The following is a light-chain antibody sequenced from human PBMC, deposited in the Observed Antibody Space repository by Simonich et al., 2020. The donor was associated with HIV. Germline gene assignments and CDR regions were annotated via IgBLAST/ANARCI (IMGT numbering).Light chain of an antibody. J-gene: IGKJ3*01. Sequence: EIVMTQSPATLSVSPGERATLSCRASQSISSNLAWYQQRPGQAPRLLIYGASTRATGFPARFSGSGSGTEFTLTISRLEPEDFAVYYCQQYGSSPTFGPGTKVDIK. V-gene: IGKV3-15*01. CDR2: GAS. CDR1: QSISSN. CDR3: QQYGSSPT.